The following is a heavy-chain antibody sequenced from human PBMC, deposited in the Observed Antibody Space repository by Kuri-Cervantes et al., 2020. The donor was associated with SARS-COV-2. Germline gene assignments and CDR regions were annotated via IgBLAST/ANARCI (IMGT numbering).Heavy chain of an antibody. CDR2: IYYSGNT. CDR3: ARDRGRIAAAGIGWFDP. Sequence: SETLSLTCTVSGGSIRSGSYYWGWIRQSPGKGLEWIGSIYYSGNTLYNPSLKSRLTISVDTSKKQFSLNLSSATAADTAVYYCARDRGRIAAAGIGWFDPWGQGTLVTDSS. V-gene: IGHV4-39*07. CDR1: GGSIRSGSYY. D-gene: IGHD6-13*01. J-gene: IGHJ5*02.